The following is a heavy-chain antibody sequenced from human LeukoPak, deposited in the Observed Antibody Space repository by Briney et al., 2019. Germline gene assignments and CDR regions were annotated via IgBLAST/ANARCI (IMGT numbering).Heavy chain of an antibody. J-gene: IGHJ4*02. D-gene: IGHD6-19*01. V-gene: IGHV3-23*01. Sequence: GGSLRLPCAASGFAFSSQAMGWVRQAPGKGLEWVSVISDSGGLTYYSDSVKGRFTISRDNSKNTLFLQMNSLRAEDTAVYFCAKDARRTSGRYFFDYWGQGTLVTVSS. CDR3: AKDARRTSGRYFFDY. CDR1: GFAFSSQA. CDR2: ISDSGGLT.